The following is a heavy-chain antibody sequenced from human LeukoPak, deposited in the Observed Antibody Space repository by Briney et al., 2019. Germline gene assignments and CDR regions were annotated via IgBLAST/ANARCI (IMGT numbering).Heavy chain of an antibody. D-gene: IGHD1-26*01. CDR3: ARGRQNSGSYSDAFDI. J-gene: IGHJ3*02. Sequence: GGSLRLSCAASGFTFSSYSMHWVRQARGKGLEWVSSISSSSIYIYYADSLKGRFTISRDNAKNSLSLQMNSLRAEDTAVYYCARGRQNSGSYSDAFDIWGQGTVVTVSS. V-gene: IGHV3-21*01. CDR2: ISSSSIYI. CDR1: GFTFSSYS.